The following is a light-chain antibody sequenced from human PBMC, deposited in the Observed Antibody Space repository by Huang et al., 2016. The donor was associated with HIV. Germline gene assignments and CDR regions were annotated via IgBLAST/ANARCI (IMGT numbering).Light chain of an antibody. J-gene: IGKJ1*01. CDR2: SAS. V-gene: IGKV3-20*01. Sequence: EIVFTQSPGSLSLSPCEGAPSSCRASQSGTINYLAWYQQKPCQAPRLLIFSASNRATGIPDRFGGSGSGTDFTLTIRSLEPEDFAMYYCQQYGSSPWTFGQGTKVEVK. CDR1: QSGTINY. CDR3: QQYGSSPWT.